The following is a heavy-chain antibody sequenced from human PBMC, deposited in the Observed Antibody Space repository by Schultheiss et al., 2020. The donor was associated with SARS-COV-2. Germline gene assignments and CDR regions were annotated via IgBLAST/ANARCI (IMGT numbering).Heavy chain of an antibody. D-gene: IGHD2-21*02. J-gene: IGHJ2*01. CDR1: GFTFSNAW. Sequence: GGSLRLSCAASGFTFSNAWMSWVRQAPGKGLEWVAVISYDGSNKYYADSVKGRFTISRDNSKNTLYLQMNSLRAEDTAVYYCARDGWKLREYCGGDCYMGYFDLWGRGTLVTVSS. V-gene: IGHV3-30*03. CDR3: ARDGWKLREYCGGDCYMGYFDL. CDR2: ISYDGSNK.